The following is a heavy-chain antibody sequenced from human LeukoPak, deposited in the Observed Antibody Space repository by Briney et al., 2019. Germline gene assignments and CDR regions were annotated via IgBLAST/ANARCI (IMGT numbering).Heavy chain of an antibody. D-gene: IGHD6-19*01. J-gene: IGHJ4*02. CDR2: IYSGGST. Sequence: HSGGSLRLSCAAFGFTFSSYAMSWVRQAPGKGLEWVSVIYSGGSTYYADSVKGRFTISRDNSKNTLYLQMNSLRAEDTAVYYCAKVPFIAVAGPSFDYWGQGTLVTVSS. V-gene: IGHV3-23*03. CDR1: GFTFSSYA. CDR3: AKVPFIAVAGPSFDY.